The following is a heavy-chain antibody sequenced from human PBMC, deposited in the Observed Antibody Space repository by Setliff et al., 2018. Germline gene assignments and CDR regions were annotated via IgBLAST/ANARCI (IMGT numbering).Heavy chain of an antibody. CDR3: ARVPQEAFYYYDRGNHFDS. Sequence: SVKVSCKVSGGAFTSHGVSWVRQAPGQGLEWMGGIIPLSDITSYAQTLQGRVTITADKSTNTVNMELSSLRSEDTAVYYCARVPQEAFYYYDRGNHFDSWGQGTLVTVSS. J-gene: IGHJ4*02. V-gene: IGHV1-69*10. D-gene: IGHD3-22*01. CDR1: GGAFTSHG. CDR2: IIPLSDIT.